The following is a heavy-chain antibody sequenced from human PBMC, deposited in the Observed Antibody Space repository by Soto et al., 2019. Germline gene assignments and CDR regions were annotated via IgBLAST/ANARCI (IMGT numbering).Heavy chain of an antibody. CDR3: ANDPPVAAAGIY. Sequence: GSLRLSCAASGFTFSSYAMSWVRQAPGRGLEWVSAISGSGGSTYYADSVKGRFTISRDNYKNTLYMQMNSLRAEDTAVYYCANDPPVAAAGIYWGQGTLVTVSS. D-gene: IGHD6-13*01. CDR1: GFTFSSYA. J-gene: IGHJ4*02. CDR2: ISGSGGST. V-gene: IGHV3-23*01.